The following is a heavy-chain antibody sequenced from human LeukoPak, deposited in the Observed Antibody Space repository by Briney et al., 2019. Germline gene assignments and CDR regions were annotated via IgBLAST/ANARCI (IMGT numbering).Heavy chain of an antibody. Sequence: ASVKVSCKASGYTFTKYGINWVRQAPGQGLEWMGWISPYNGNTKYAQKLQGRVTMTTDTSTSTAYMELRSLRSDDTAVYYCAREYRDYYDSSGNYLDFWGQGTLVTVSS. CDR3: AREYRDYYDSSGNYLDF. D-gene: IGHD3-22*01. CDR2: ISPYNGNT. CDR1: GYTFTKYG. V-gene: IGHV1-18*01. J-gene: IGHJ4*02.